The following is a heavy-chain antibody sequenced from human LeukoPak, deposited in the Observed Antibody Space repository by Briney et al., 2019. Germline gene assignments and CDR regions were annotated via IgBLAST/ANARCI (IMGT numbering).Heavy chain of an antibody. D-gene: IGHD4-17*01. V-gene: IGHV1-18*01. J-gene: IGHJ4*02. CDR3: ARVTQTDYDFDY. CDR1: GYTFTSYG. Sequence: ASVKVSCKASGYTFTSYGISWVRQAPGQGLEWMGWISAHNGNTDYAQKLQGRVTMTTDTSTGTAYMELRSLRSDDTAVYYCARVTQTDYDFDYWGQGTLVTVSS. CDR2: ISAHNGNT.